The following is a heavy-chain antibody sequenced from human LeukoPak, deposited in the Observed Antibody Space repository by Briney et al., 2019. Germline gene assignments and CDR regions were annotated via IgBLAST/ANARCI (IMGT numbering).Heavy chain of an antibody. D-gene: IGHD3-10*01. CDR1: GGSISSYY. CDR3: ARGQTMVRGVIITPSYYYMDV. Sequence: SETLSLTCTVSGGSISSYYWSWIRQPPGKGLKWIGYIYYSGGTNYNPSLKSRVTISVDTSKNQFSLKLSSVTAADTAVYYCARGQTMVRGVIITPSYYYMDVWGKGTTVTVSS. V-gene: IGHV4-59*13. CDR2: IYYSGGT. J-gene: IGHJ6*03.